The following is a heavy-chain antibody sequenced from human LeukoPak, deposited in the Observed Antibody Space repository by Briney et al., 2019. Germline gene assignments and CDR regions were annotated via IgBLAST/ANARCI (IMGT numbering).Heavy chain of an antibody. J-gene: IGHJ4*02. V-gene: IGHV3-9*01. CDR2: ISWNSANI. D-gene: IGHD3-10*01. CDR3: AKDSDGIYYYGSGSYGGFDY. Sequence: GRSLRLSCAASGFTFDDYGMHWVRQAPGKGLEWVSGISWNSANIGYAESVKGRFTISRDNAKRSLHLQMNGLRAEDTALYYCAKDSDGIYYYGSGSYGGFDYWGQGILVTVSS. CDR1: GFTFDDYG.